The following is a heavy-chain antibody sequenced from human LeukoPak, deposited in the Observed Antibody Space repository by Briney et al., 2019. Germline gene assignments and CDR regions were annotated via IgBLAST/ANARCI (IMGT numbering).Heavy chain of an antibody. CDR3: AREGAPQLSSYFDH. V-gene: IGHV1-2*02. CDR2: INPNTSGT. Sequence: ASVKVSCKASGYTFTAYYIHWVRQAPGQGLEWMGWINPNTSGTNFAQRFQGGVTMTRDTSINTAYMELSSLRSDDTAMYYCAREGAPQLSSYFDHWGQGTLVTVSS. J-gene: IGHJ4*02. D-gene: IGHD1-1*01. CDR1: GYTFTAYY.